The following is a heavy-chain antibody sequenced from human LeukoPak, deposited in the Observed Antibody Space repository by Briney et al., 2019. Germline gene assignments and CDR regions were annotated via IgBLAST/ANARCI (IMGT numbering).Heavy chain of an antibody. CDR1: GFTFSGYI. CDR3: ARAYYYDSSGYYYRHFDY. Sequence: GGSLRLSCAASGFTFSGYIMNWVRQAPGKGLEWVSAISSTSSNIYYVDSVKGRLTISRDNAKNSLYLQMNSLRAEDTAVYYCARAYYYDSSGYYYRHFDYWGQGTLVTVSS. J-gene: IGHJ4*02. CDR2: ISSTSSNI. V-gene: IGHV3-21*01. D-gene: IGHD3-22*01.